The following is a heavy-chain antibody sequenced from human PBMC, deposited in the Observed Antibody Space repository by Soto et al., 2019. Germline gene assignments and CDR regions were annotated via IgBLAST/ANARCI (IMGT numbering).Heavy chain of an antibody. D-gene: IGHD1-26*01. Sequence: VASVKVSCKASVGTFSSYAISWVRQAPGQGLEWMGGIIPIFGTANYAQKFQGRVTITADESTSTAYMELNSLRSEDTAVYYCARSEWELLDYYYYYGMDVWGQGTTVTVSS. CDR1: VGTFSSYA. CDR3: ARSEWELLDYYYYYGMDV. CDR2: IIPIFGTA. J-gene: IGHJ6*02. V-gene: IGHV1-69*13.